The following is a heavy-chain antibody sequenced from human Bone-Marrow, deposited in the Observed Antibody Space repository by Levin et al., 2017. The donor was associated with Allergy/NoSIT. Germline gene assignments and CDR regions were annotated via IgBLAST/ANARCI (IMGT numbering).Heavy chain of an antibody. V-gene: IGHV4-31*03. CDR2: IYYSGST. D-gene: IGHD2-2*03. CDR1: GASISGGGYH. J-gene: IGHJ4*02. Sequence: PSETLSLTCTVSGASISGGGYHWSWIRQHAGKGLEWIGYIYYSGSTYYNPSLKSRVMISVDTSKNQFSLKVSSTTAADTAVYYCAREDGSTVDSWGQGTLVTVSS. CDR3: AREDGSTVDS.